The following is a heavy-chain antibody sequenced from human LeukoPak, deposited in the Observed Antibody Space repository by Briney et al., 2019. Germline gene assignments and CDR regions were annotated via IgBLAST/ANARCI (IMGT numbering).Heavy chain of an antibody. V-gene: IGHV7-4-1*02. CDR1: GYTFTSYA. Sequence: ASVKVSCKASGYTFTSYAMNWVRQAPGQGLEWMGWINTNTGNPTYAQGFTGRFVFSLDTSVSTAYLQISSLKAEDTAVYYCARPSVQLGTYYYYYYGMDVWGQGTTVTVSS. D-gene: IGHD1-1*01. J-gene: IGHJ6*02. CDR2: INTNTGNP. CDR3: ARPSVQLGTYYYYYYGMDV.